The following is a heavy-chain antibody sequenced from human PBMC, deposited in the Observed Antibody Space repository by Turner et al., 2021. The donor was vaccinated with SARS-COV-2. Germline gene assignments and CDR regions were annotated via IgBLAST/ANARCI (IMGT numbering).Heavy chain of an antibody. V-gene: IGHV4-39*01. J-gene: IGHJ4*02. Sequence: QLQLQESAPGLVKPSETLSLICTVSGGSISSSSYYWGWIRQPPGKGLEWIGYIYYSGSTYYNPSLKSRVTISVDTSKNQFSLKLSSVTAADTAVYYCARHSPELRGDYFDYWGQGTLVTVSS. D-gene: IGHD1-26*01. CDR3: ARHSPELRGDYFDY. CDR2: IYYSGST. CDR1: GGSISSSSYY.